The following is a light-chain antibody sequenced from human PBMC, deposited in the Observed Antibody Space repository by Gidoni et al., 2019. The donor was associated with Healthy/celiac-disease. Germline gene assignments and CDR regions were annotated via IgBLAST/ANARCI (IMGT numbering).Light chain of an antibody. CDR3: QQYNNWPGT. Sequence: EIVMTQSPATLSVSPGERATLSCRASQSVSSNLAWYQQKPGQAPRLLIYGASTRATGIPARFSGSGSGTEFTLTISSLQSEDFAVYYCQQYNNWPGTFGQXTKVDIK. CDR2: GAS. J-gene: IGKJ1*01. V-gene: IGKV3-15*01. CDR1: QSVSSN.